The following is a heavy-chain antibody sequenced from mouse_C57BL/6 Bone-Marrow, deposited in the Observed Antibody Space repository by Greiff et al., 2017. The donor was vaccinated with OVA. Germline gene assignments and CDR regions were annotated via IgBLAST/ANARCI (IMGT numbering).Heavy chain of an antibody. CDR3: ASPLYGNYVAY. V-gene: IGHV2-2*01. CDR2: IWSGGST. CDR1: GFSLTSYG. D-gene: IGHD2-1*01. J-gene: IGHJ3*01. Sequence: VHLVESGPGLVQPSQSLSITCTVSGFSLTSYGVHWVRQSPGKGLEWLGVIWSGGSTDYNAAFISRLSISKDNSKSQVFFKMNSLQADDTAIYYCASPLYGNYVAYWGQGTLVTVSA.